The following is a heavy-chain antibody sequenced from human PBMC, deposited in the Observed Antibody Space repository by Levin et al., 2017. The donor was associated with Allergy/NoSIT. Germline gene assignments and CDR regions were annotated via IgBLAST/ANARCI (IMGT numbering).Heavy chain of an antibody. J-gene: IGHJ5*02. D-gene: IGHD3-9*01. CDR1: GFTFSSYA. V-gene: IGHV3-23*01. Sequence: GESLKISCAASGFTFSSYAMSWVRQAPGKGLEWVSAISGSGGSTYYADSVKGRFTISRDNSKNTLYLQMNSLRAEDTAVYYCAKDKGPPYDILTGSNWFDPWGQGTLVTVSS. CDR3: AKDKGPPYDILTGSNWFDP. CDR2: ISGSGGST.